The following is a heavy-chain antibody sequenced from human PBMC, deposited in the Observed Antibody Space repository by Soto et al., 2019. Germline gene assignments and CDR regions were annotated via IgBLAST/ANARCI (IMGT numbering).Heavy chain of an antibody. D-gene: IGHD2-2*01. CDR2: TYYRSKWYN. V-gene: IGHV6-1*01. CDR1: GDSVSSNSAA. CDR3: ARAREYQLLYYYYGMDV. Sequence: SQTLSLTCAISGDSVSSNSAAWNWIRQSPSRGLEWLGRTYYRSKWYNDYAVSVKSRITINPDTSKNQFSLQLNSVTPEDTAVYYCARAREYQLLYYYYGMDVWGQGTTVTVSS. J-gene: IGHJ6*02.